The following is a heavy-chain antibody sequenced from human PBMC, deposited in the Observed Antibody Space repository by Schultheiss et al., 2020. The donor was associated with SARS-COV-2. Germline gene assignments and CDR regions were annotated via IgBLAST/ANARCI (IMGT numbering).Heavy chain of an antibody. J-gene: IGHJ5*02. V-gene: IGHV4-39*07. D-gene: IGHD3-3*01. CDR3: ARGGAPGGSLDTIFGVVIRGHNWFDP. CDR1: GGSVSSGSYY. CDR2: INHRGST. Sequence: SETLSLTCTVSGGSVSSGSYYWSWIRQPPGKGLEWIGEINHRGSTNYNPSLKSRVTISVDKSKNQFSLKLSSVTAADTAVYYCARGGAPGGSLDTIFGVVIRGHNWFDPWGQGTLVTVSS.